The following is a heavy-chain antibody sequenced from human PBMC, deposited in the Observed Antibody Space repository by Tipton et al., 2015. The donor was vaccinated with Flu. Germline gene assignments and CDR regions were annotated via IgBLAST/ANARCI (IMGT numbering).Heavy chain of an antibody. J-gene: IGHJ5*02. CDR2: ISAYNGDT. Sequence: QVQLVQSGGEVKKPGASVKVSCKAFGYTFTSFGISWVRQAPGQGLEWMGWISAYNGDTKYAQKFQGRVTMTTDTSTRTGYMELRSLTSDDTAVYYCARVAPFYGSRSFQIEPWGQGTLVTVSS. CDR1: GYTFTSFG. D-gene: IGHD3-10*01. CDR3: ARVAPFYGSRSFQIEP. V-gene: IGHV1-18*04.